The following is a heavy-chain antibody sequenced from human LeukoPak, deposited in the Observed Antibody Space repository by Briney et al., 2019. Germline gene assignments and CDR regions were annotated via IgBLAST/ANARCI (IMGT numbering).Heavy chain of an antibody. D-gene: IGHD3-3*01. CDR1: GYTFTSYY. CDR3: ARESGALRFLEWLYTKPYNWFDP. CDR2: INPSGGST. V-gene: IGHV1-46*01. Sequence: ASVKVSCKASGYTFTSYYMHWVRRAPGQGLEWMGIINPSGGSTSYAQKFQGRVTMTRDTSTSTVYMELSSLRSEDTAVYYCARESGALRFLEWLYTKPYNWFDPWGQGTLVTVSS. J-gene: IGHJ5*02.